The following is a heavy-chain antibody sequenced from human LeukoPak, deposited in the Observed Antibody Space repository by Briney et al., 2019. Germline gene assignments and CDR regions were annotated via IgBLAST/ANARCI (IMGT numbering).Heavy chain of an antibody. CDR3: ARGLSYYYDSSGYHHFDY. V-gene: IGHV1-18*01. Sequence: GASVKVSCKASGYTFTSYGISWVRQAPGQGLEWMGWISAYNGNTNYAQKLQGRVTMTTDTSTSTAYMELRSLRSDDTAVYYCARGLSYYYDSSGYHHFDYWGQGTLVTASS. CDR1: GYTFTSYG. D-gene: IGHD3-22*01. J-gene: IGHJ4*02. CDR2: ISAYNGNT.